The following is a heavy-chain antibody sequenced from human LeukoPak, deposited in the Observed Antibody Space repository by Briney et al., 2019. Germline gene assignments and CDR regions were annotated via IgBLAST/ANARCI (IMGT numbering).Heavy chain of an antibody. Sequence: PSETLSLTCSVSGGSISSSTYYWGWIRQPPGKGLEWIGSINYSGNTYYNPSLKSRVTISVDTSKDQFSLKLNSVTAADTAVYYCARDQRSTVDWGQGTLVTVSS. V-gene: IGHV4-39*07. J-gene: IGHJ4*02. CDR3: ARDQRSTVD. CDR2: INYSGNT. D-gene: IGHD6-13*01. CDR1: GGSISSSTYY.